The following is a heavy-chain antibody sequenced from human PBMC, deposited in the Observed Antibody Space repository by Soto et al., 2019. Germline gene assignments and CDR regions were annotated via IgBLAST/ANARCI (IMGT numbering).Heavy chain of an antibody. CDR3: AKVVAEQWLVWD. J-gene: IGHJ4*02. V-gene: IGHV3-23*01. Sequence: EVQLLESGGGLVQPGGSLRLSCAASGFTFSSYAMSWVRQAPGKGLEWVSAISGSGGSTYYADSVKGRFNISRDNSKNTLYLQMNSLRAEDTAVYYCAKVVAEQWLVWDWGQGTLVTVSS. D-gene: IGHD6-19*01. CDR1: GFTFSSYA. CDR2: ISGSGGST.